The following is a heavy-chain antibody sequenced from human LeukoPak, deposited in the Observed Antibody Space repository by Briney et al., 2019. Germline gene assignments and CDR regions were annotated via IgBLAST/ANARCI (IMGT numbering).Heavy chain of an antibody. D-gene: IGHD1-26*01. CDR1: GGTFSSYA. V-gene: IGHV1-69*01. J-gene: IGHJ4*02. Sequence: ASVKVSCKASGGTFSSYAISWVRQTPGQGLEWMGGIIPIFGTANYAQKFQGGVTITADESTSTAYMELSSLRSEDTAVYYCARLDDTGIVGATPYWGQGTLVTVSS. CDR3: ARLDDTGIVGATPY. CDR2: IIPIFGTA.